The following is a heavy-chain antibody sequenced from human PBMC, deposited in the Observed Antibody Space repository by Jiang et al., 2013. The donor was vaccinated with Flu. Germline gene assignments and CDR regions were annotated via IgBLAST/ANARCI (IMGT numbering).Heavy chain of an antibody. Sequence: SCTTSGFTFSTYGMHWVRQAPGKGLDWVANIWNDGVNKYYADSVKGRFTISRDNSKNTLYLQMNSLRGEDTAVYYCARGPFDSSGWFFDYWGQGALVTVSS. D-gene: IGHD6-13*01. J-gene: IGHJ4*02. CDR3: ARGPFDSSGWFFDY. CDR1: GFTFSTYG. CDR2: IWNDGVNK. V-gene: IGHV3-33*01.